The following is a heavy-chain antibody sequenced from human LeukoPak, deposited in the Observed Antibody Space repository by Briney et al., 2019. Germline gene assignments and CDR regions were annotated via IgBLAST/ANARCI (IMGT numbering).Heavy chain of an antibody. J-gene: IGHJ4*02. V-gene: IGHV4-39*07. CDR2: IYYSGST. Sequence: SETLSLTCTVSGGSISSSSYYWGWIRQPPGKGLEWIGSIYYSGSTYYNPSLKSRVTISVDTSKNQFSLKLSSVTAADTAVYYCARSSIAVAGTTDYWGQGTLVTVSS. CDR3: ARSSIAVAGTTDY. D-gene: IGHD6-19*01. CDR1: GGSISSSSYY.